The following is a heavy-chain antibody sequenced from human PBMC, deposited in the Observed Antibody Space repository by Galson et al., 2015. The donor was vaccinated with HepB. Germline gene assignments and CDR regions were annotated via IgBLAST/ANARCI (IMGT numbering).Heavy chain of an antibody. CDR2: IYYSGST. CDR3: ACAYYDFWSGYRYYYYGMDV. V-gene: IGHV4-59*01. CDR1: GGSISSYY. D-gene: IGHD3-3*01. Sequence: ETLSLTCTGSGGSISSYYWSWIRQPPGKGLEWIGYIYYSGSTNYNPSLKSRVTISVDTSENQFSLKLSSVTAADTAVYYCACAYYDFWSGYRYYYYGMDVWGQGTTVTVSS. J-gene: IGHJ6*02.